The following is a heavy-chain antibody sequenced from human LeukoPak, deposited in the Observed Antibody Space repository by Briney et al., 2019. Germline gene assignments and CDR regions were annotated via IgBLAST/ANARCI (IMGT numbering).Heavy chain of an antibody. CDR3: AREFPREGYSSSSDWFDP. D-gene: IGHD6-6*01. J-gene: IGHJ5*02. CDR1: GGSIDPYY. Sequence: SETLSLTCSVSGGSIDPYYWSWIRQPPGKGLEWIGYFFYSGSTNYNPSLKSRVTISVDTSKNQFSLKLSSVTAADTAVYYCAREFPREGYSSSSDWFDPWGQGTLVTVSS. V-gene: IGHV4-59*12. CDR2: FFYSGST.